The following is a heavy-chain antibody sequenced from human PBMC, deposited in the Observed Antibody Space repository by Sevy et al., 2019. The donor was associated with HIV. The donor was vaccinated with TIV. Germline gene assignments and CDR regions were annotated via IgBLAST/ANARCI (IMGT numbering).Heavy chain of an antibody. CDR3: ARVIVATTYPIRVHESDI. V-gene: IGHV5-51*01. J-gene: IGHJ3*02. Sequence: GESLKISCKGSGYRFTNYWLGWVRQMPGKGLEWMGMIYPGDSDTRYSPSFQGQVSISAYKSISTAYLQWTSLKASDTAMYYCARVIVATTYPIRVHESDIWGQGTILTVSS. CDR2: IYPGDSDT. D-gene: IGHD5-12*01. CDR1: GYRFTNYW.